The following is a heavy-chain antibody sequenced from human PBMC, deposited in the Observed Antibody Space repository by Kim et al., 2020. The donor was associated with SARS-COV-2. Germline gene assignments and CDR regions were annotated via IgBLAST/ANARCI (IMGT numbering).Heavy chain of an antibody. D-gene: IGHD2-15*01. CDR2: ISSSSSYI. CDR1: GFTFSSYS. V-gene: IGHV3-21*01. Sequence: GGSLRLSCAASGFTFSSYSMNWVRQAPGKGLEWVSSISSSSSYIYYADSVKGRFTISRDNAKNSLYLQMNSLRAEDTAVYYCARDRAEGYCSGGSCYPRFDYWGQGTLVTVSS. CDR3: ARDRAEGYCSGGSCYPRFDY. J-gene: IGHJ4*02.